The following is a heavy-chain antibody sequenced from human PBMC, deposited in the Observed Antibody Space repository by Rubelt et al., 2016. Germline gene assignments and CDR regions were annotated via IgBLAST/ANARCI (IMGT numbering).Heavy chain of an antibody. CDR3: ARVRFGYDSSGGRPDY. V-gene: IGHV3-33*01. D-gene: IGHD3-22*01. CDR2: IWYDGSNK. J-gene: IGHJ4*02. Sequence: APGKGLEWVAVIWYDGSNKYYADSVKGRFTISRDNSKNTLYLQMNSLRAEDTAVYYCARVRFGYDSSGGRPDYWGQGTLVTVSS.